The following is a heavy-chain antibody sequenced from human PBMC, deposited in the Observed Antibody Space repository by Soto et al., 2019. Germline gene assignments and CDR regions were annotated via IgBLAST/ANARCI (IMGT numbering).Heavy chain of an antibody. CDR3: ARGSRGSYYYYYMDV. J-gene: IGHJ6*03. D-gene: IGHD3-10*01. CDR1: GGSISSGGYY. Sequence: PSETLSLTCTVSGGSISSGGYYWSWIRQHPGKGLEWIGYIYYSGSTYYNPSLKSRVTISVDTSKNQFSLKLSSVTAADTAVYYFARGSRGSYYYYYMDVWGKGTTVTVSS. V-gene: IGHV4-31*03. CDR2: IYYSGST.